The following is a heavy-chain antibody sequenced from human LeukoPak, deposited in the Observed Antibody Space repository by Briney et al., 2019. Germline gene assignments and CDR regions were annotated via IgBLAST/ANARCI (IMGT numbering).Heavy chain of an antibody. V-gene: IGHV4-59*01. CDR3: ARIEGDNSLDY. Sequence: SETLSLTCTVSGGSISDYYWTWIRQPPGNGLEWIAYIHSSGSTNYNPPLKSRVIISVDTSGSQLSLKLSSVTAADTAVYYCARIEGDNSLDYWGQGTLVTVSS. J-gene: IGHJ4*02. CDR1: GGSISDYY. D-gene: IGHD3-16*01. CDR2: IHSSGST.